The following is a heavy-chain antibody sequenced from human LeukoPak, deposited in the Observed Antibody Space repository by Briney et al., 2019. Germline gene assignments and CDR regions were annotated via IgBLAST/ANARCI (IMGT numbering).Heavy chain of an antibody. CDR3: ARDLGAAKGGGDDY. V-gene: IGHV3-7*01. CDR1: GFTLSSYW. D-gene: IGHD3-10*01. CDR2: INRDGSVR. Sequence: GGSLRLSCAASGFTLSSYWMTWVRQAPGKGLEWVANINRDGSVRHYVDSVKDRFTISRDNAKNSLYLQMNSLRAEDTAVYYCARDLGAAKGGGDDYWGQGTLVTVSS. J-gene: IGHJ4*02.